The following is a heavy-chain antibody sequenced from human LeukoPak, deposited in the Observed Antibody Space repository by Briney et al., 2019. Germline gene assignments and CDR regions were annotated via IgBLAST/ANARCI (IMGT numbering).Heavy chain of an antibody. V-gene: IGHV1-69*13. CDR3: ARDLWYCSSTSCYKGRRSGSFDP. CDR2: IIPIFGTA. Sequence: SVKVSCKASGGTFSSYAISWVRQAPGQGLKWMGGIIPIFGTANYAQKFQGRVTITADESTSTAYMELSSLRSEDTAVYYCARDLWYCSSTSCYKGRRSGSFDPWGQGTLVTVSS. CDR1: GGTFSSYA. J-gene: IGHJ5*02. D-gene: IGHD2-2*02.